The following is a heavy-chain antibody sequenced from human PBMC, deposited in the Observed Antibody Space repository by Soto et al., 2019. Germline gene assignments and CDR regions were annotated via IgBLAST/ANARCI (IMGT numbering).Heavy chain of an antibody. D-gene: IGHD6-13*01. CDR1: GFTFSSYA. CDR3: ARAGNSSWYEIDY. Sequence: GGSLRLSCAASGFTFSSYAMHWVRQAPGKGLEWVAVISYDGSNKYYADSVKGRFTISRDNSKNTLYLQMNSLRAEDTAVYYCARAGNSSWYEIDYWGQGTLVTVSS. V-gene: IGHV3-30-3*01. CDR2: ISYDGSNK. J-gene: IGHJ4*02.